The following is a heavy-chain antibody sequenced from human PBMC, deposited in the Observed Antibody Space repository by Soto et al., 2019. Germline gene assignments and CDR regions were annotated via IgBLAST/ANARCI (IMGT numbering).Heavy chain of an antibody. CDR3: ARPTDYSNYGYYYYGMDV. CDR2: IDPSDSYT. J-gene: IGHJ6*02. V-gene: IGHV5-10-1*01. Sequence: GESLKISCKGSGYSFTSYWISWVRQMPGKGLEWMGRIDPSDSYTNYSPSFQGHVTISADKSISTAYLQWSSLKASDTAMYYCARPTDYSNYGYYYYGMDVWGQGTTVIVSS. D-gene: IGHD4-4*01. CDR1: GYSFTSYW.